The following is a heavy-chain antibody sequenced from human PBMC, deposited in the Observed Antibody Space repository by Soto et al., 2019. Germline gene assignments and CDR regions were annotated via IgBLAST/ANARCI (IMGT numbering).Heavy chain of an antibody. CDR1: GYSFTSYW. CDR2: IVSSDSYT. V-gene: IGHV5-10-1*01. CDR3: ATTPGSTSYYSLDS. Sequence: GESLKISCKGSGYSFTSYWISWVRQMPGKGLEWMGRIVSSDSYTNYSPSFQGHVTISADKSISTAYLQWSSLKASDTAMYYCATTPGSTSYYSLDSWGQGTLVTVSS. J-gene: IGHJ5*01. D-gene: IGHD6-13*01.